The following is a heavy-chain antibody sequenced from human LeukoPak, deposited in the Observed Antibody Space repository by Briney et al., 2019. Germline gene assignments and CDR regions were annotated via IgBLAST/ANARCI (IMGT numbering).Heavy chain of an antibody. Sequence: SETLSLTCTVSGDSMNSRDFLWGWIRQTPGKGLEWLGSLNSNGNTYYRSSLKSRITMSVDTSKNQFSLKLNSVTAADTAVYYCARHSAGYCTNGVCYTGHYFDYWGQGTLVTVSS. CDR2: LNSNGNT. CDR3: ARHSAGYCTNGVCYTGHYFDY. J-gene: IGHJ4*02. CDR1: GDSMNSRDFL. V-gene: IGHV4-39*01. D-gene: IGHD2-8*01.